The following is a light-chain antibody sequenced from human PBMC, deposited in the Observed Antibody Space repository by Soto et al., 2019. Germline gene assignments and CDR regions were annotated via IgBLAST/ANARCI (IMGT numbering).Light chain of an antibody. CDR3: QQYSSWPT. J-gene: IGKJ2*01. Sequence: EIVMTQSPATLSVSPGDRVTLSCRASESVSRNLAWYQWKPGHSPRLLIYGASSRAAGIPGRFSGSGSGTEFTLTISSLQPGDFVFYYCQQYSSWPTFGQGTELEIK. CDR1: ESVSRN. CDR2: GAS. V-gene: IGKV3D-15*01.